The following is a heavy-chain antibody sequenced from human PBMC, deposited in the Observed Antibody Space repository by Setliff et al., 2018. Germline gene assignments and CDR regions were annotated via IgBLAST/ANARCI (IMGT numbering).Heavy chain of an antibody. D-gene: IGHD3-10*01. V-gene: IGHV4-4*08. CDR2: IYASGST. CDR3: ARIAYGSGSYYFDY. Sequence: PSETLSLTCTVSGGSISSYYWSWMRQPPGKGLEWIGYIYASGSTNYNPSLKSRVTISLDTSKNHFSLNLRSVTAADTAVYYCARIAYGSGSYYFDYWGQGTLVTVSS. J-gene: IGHJ4*02. CDR1: GGSISSYY.